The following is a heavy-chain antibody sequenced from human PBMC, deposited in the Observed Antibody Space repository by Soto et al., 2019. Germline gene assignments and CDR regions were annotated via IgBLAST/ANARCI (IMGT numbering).Heavy chain of an antibody. Sequence: SETLSLTCTVSDDFISSYYWNWIRQPAGKGLEWIGRVSTNGATNYNPSLESPVTMAVDTSKNQFSLKLTSVPAADTAVYFCARADYEILTGSYAMDLRGQGTTVTVSS. J-gene: IGHJ6*02. CDR1: DDFISSYY. CDR2: VSTNGAT. D-gene: IGHD3-9*01. V-gene: IGHV4-4*07. CDR3: ARADYEILTGSYAMDL.